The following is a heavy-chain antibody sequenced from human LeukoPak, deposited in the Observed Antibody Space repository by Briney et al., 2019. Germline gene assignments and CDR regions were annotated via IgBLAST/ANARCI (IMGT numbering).Heavy chain of an antibody. CDR3: AKRIQSAMAMGY. V-gene: IGHV3-23*01. CDR2: ISGSGGST. Sequence: GGSLRLSCAASRFTFSSYSMNWVRQAPGKGLEWVSDISGSGGSTYYADSVKGRFTISRDNSKNTMYLQMNSLRAEDTAVYYCAKRIQSAMAMGYWGQGTLVTVSS. J-gene: IGHJ4*02. D-gene: IGHD5-18*01. CDR1: RFTFSSYS.